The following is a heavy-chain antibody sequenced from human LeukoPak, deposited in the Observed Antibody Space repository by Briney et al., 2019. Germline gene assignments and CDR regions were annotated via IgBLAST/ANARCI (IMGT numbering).Heavy chain of an antibody. CDR2: FYSGGST. V-gene: IGHV4-39*07. J-gene: IGHJ3*02. CDR1: GDSISDSKYF. CDR3: ARSRSRLLWFGEPPDAFDI. D-gene: IGHD3-10*01. Sequence: SETLSLTCTVFGDSISDSKYFWGWIRQPPGKGLEWIGNFYSGGSTYYNPSLKSRVAISEDTSGKQFSLRLGSVTAADTAVYYCARSRSRLLWFGEPPDAFDIWGQGTMVTVSS.